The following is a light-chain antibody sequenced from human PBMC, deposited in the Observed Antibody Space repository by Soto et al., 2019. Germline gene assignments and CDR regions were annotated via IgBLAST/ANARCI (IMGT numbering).Light chain of an antibody. CDR1: QSVRSN. V-gene: IGKV3-15*01. J-gene: IGKJ1*01. Sequence: EIVMTQSPATLSVSPGDRVTLSCRASQSVRSNSAWYQQKPGQAPRLLIYGASTRATGIPARFSGSGSGTEFTLTINSLQSEDFGLYYCQQYNNWPWTFGQGTKV. CDR2: GAS. CDR3: QQYNNWPWT.